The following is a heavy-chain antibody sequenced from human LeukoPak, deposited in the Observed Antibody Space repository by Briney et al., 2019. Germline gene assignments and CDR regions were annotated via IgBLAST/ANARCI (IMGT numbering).Heavy chain of an antibody. D-gene: IGHD3-3*01. CDR3: TRQDYDFWSGGNDY. CDR1: GFTFSGSA. V-gene: IGHV3-73*01. Sequence: GGSVRLSCAASGFTFSGSAMHWVRQASGKGLEWVGRIRSKANSYATAYAASVKGRFTISRDDSKNTAYLQMNSLKTEDTAVYYCTRQDYDFWSGGNDYWGQGTLVTVSS. CDR2: IRSKANSYAT. J-gene: IGHJ4*02.